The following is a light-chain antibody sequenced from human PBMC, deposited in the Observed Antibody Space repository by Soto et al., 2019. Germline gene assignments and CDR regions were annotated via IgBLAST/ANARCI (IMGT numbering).Light chain of an antibody. CDR3: QQRSNWRT. V-gene: IGKV3-11*01. CDR2: DAS. CDR1: QSVSTY. J-gene: IGKJ1*01. Sequence: EIVLTQSPATLSLSPGERATLSCRASQSVSTYLAWYQQKPGQAPRLLIYDASNRATGIPARFSGSGSGTDFPLTISSLEPADSAVYCRQQRSNWRTFGQGTKGEV.